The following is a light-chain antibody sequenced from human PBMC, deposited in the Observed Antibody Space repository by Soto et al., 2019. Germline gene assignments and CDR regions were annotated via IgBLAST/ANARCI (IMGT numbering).Light chain of an antibody. J-gene: IGKJ1*01. CDR3: QQTDGFPRT. CDR1: QCISTW. V-gene: IGKV1D-12*01. CDR2: GAS. Sequence: DIQLTQSPSSVSASVGDSVTISCRASQCISTWLAWYQQKARKAPKLLIYGASRLLNGVPSRFSGSGSGTYFTLTISSLQPEDFATYYCQQTDGFPRTFGQGTKVDIK.